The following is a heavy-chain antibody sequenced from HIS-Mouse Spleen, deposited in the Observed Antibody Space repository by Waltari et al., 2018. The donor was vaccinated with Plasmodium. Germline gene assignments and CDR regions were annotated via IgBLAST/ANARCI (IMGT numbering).Heavy chain of an antibody. CDR2: IYYSGRT. J-gene: IGHJ4*02. D-gene: IGHD6-19*01. V-gene: IGHV4-39*01. CDR3: ARLSIAVAGNFDY. Sequence: QLQLQESGPGLVKPSETLSLTCTVSGGSISSSSYYWGWIRQPPGKGLEWIVSIYYSGRTYYNPSLKSRGTISVNTSKNQFSLKLSSVTAADTAVYYCARLSIAVAGNFDYWGQGTLVTVSS. CDR1: GGSISSSSYY.